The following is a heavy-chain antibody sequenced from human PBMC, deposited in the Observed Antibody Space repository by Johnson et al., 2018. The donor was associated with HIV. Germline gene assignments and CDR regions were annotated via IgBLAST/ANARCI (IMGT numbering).Heavy chain of an antibody. Sequence: QVQLVESGGGVVQPGRSLRLSCVASGFMFSTYAMHWVRQAPGKGLEWVAVISYDGSNTYFADSVKGRFTISRDNSKNTLYLQMNSLRAEDTAVYYCAREDSAFDIWGQGTMVTVSS. CDR1: GFMFSTYA. CDR2: ISYDGSNT. V-gene: IGHV3-30*14. J-gene: IGHJ3*02. CDR3: AREDSAFDI.